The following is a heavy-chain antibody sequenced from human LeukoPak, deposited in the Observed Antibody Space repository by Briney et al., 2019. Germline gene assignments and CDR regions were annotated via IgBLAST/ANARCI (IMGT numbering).Heavy chain of an antibody. Sequence: ASVKVSCKASGYTFTNYGINWVRQAPGQGLEWMGWISAYNGNTNYAQKLQGRVTMTTVTSTSTAYMELRSQRSDDTAVYYCARDLDQYSGRFGGFGHDFWGQGTLVTVSS. D-gene: IGHD1-26*01. CDR1: GYTFTNYG. J-gene: IGHJ4*02. CDR2: ISAYNGNT. V-gene: IGHV1-18*01. CDR3: ARDLDQYSGRFGGFGHDF.